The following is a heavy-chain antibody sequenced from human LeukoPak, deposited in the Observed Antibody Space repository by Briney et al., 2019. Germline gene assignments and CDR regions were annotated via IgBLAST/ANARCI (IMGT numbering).Heavy chain of an antibody. J-gene: IGHJ4*02. CDR3: ARLQGRGTAILDY. D-gene: IGHD3-10*01. CDR1: GDSISSGGYY. Sequence: PSETLSLTCSVSGDSISSGGYYWSWIRQHPGKGLEFIGYIFYSGATNYNPSLKSRVSISLDTSKNQFSLKLNSVTAADTAVYYCARLQGRGTAILDYWGQGTWSPSPQ. CDR2: IFYSGAT. V-gene: IGHV4-31*03.